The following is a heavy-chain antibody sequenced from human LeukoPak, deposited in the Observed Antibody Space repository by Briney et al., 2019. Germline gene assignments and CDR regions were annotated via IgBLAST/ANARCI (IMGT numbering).Heavy chain of an antibody. D-gene: IGHD3-9*01. J-gene: IGHJ3*02. V-gene: IGHV4-61*01. CDR3: ASIRYFDWIDAFDI. CDR2: IYYSGST. CDR1: GGSVSSGSYY. Sequence: PSETLSLTCTVSGGSVSSGSYYWSWIRKPPGKGLEWIGYIYYSGSTNYNPSLKSRVTISVDTSKNQFSLKLSSVTAADTAVYYCASIRYFDWIDAFDIWGQGTMVTVSS.